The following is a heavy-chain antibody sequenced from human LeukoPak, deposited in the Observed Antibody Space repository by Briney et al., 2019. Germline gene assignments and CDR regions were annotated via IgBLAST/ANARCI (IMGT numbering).Heavy chain of an antibody. CDR2: ISSSSSYI. CDR3: ARDREEVGGMIGY. CDR1: GFTFSSYS. Sequence: GGSLRLSCAASGFTFSSYSMNWVRQAPGKGLEWVSSISSSSSYIYYADSVKGRFTISRDNAKNSLYLQMNSLRAEDTAVYYCARDREEVGGMIGYWGQGTLVTVSS. D-gene: IGHD1-26*01. V-gene: IGHV3-21*01. J-gene: IGHJ4*02.